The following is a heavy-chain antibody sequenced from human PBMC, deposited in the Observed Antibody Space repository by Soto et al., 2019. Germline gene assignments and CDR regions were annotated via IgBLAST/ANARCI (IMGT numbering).Heavy chain of an antibody. V-gene: IGHV3-23*01. J-gene: IGHJ5*02. Sequence: PGGSLRLSCAASGFTFSNYAMNWVRQAPGKGLEWVSGISGSGGSTYYADSVKGRFTISRDNSKNTLYVQMNSLRAEDTAVYYCAKQFVVVVAARWRGWFDPWGQGTLVTVSS. CDR3: AKQFVVVVAARWRGWFDP. CDR2: ISGSGGST. D-gene: IGHD2-15*01. CDR1: GFTFSNYA.